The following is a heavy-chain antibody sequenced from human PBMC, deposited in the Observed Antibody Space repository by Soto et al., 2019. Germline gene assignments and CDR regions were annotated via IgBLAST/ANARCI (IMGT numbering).Heavy chain of an antibody. J-gene: IGHJ5*02. D-gene: IGHD3-16*02. CDR3: ARDRQNYDYIWGSYRHLNWFDP. CDR1: GFTFSSYW. V-gene: IGHV3-74*01. CDR2: INSDGSST. Sequence: PGGSLRLSCAASGFTFSSYWMHWVRQAPGKGLVWVSRINSDGSSTSYADSVKGRFTISRDNAKNTLYLQMNSLRAEDTAVYYCARDRQNYDYIWGSYRHLNWFDPWGQGTLVTVSS.